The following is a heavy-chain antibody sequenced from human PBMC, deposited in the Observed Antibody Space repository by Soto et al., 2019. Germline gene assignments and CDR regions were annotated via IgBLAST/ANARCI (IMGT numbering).Heavy chain of an antibody. CDR1: GFTLSGYA. J-gene: IGHJ6*03. CDR3: ARRAGPDFYYMDV. V-gene: IGHV3-64*01. CDR2: ISSNGVGT. D-gene: IGHD6-13*01. Sequence: EVQLAESGGGLAQPGGSLRLSCAASGFTLSGYAMDWVRQAPGKGLEYVSGISSNGVGTYYANSVQGRFTISSDNSKNTVYLQMGSLRPEDMAVYYCARRAGPDFYYMDVWGKGTTVTVSS.